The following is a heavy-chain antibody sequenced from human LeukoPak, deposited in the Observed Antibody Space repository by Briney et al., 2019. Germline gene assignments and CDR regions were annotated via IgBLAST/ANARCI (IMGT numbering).Heavy chain of an antibody. V-gene: IGHV1-69*13. CDR2: IIPIFGTA. CDR3: AREYCSSTSCYGFDP. D-gene: IGHD2-2*01. J-gene: IGHJ5*02. Sequence: SVKVSCKASGGTFSSYAISWVRQAPGQGLEWMGGIIPIFGTANYAQKFQGRVTITADESTSTAYMELSSLRPEDTAVYYCAREYCSSTSCYGFDPWGQGTLVTVSS. CDR1: GGTFSSYA.